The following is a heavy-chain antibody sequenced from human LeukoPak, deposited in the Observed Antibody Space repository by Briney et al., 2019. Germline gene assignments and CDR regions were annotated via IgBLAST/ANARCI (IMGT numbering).Heavy chain of an antibody. V-gene: IGHV3-74*01. CDR3: ARGPKYSDNWYGLDV. CDR2: INSDATST. Sequence: PGGSLRVSCAASGFTFSSHWMHWVRQAPGKGLVWVSRINSDATSTIYADSVKGRFTTSRDNTKNTPYLEMSGLRAEDTAVYFCARGPKYSDNWYGLDVWGQGTTVTVSS. J-gene: IGHJ6*02. D-gene: IGHD1-1*01. CDR1: GFTFSSHW.